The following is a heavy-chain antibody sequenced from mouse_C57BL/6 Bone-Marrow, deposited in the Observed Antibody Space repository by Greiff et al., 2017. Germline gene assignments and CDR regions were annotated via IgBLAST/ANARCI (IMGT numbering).Heavy chain of an antibody. CDR1: GYAFSSYW. J-gene: IGHJ4*01. CDR2: IYPGDGDT. Sequence: VKLQQSGAELVKPGASVKISCKASGYAFSSYWMNWVKQRPGKGLEWIGQIYPGDGDTNYNGKFKGKATLTADKSSSTAYMQLSSLTSEDSAVYFCARGYYDGSSYPYAMDYWGQGTSVTVSS. D-gene: IGHD1-1*01. V-gene: IGHV1-80*01. CDR3: ARGYYDGSSYPYAMDY.